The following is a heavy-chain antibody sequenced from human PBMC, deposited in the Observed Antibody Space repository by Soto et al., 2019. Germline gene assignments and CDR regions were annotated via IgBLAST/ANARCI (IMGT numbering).Heavy chain of an antibody. Sequence: GGSLRLSCAASGFTFSSYGMHWVRQAPGKGLEWVAVIWYDGSNKYYADSVKGRFTISRDNSKNTLYLQMNSLRAEDTAVYYCARDSPVTTAIDYWGQGTLVTVSS. CDR1: GFTFSSYG. J-gene: IGHJ4*02. V-gene: IGHV3-33*01. CDR2: IWYDGSNK. CDR3: ARDSPVTTAIDY. D-gene: IGHD4-17*01.